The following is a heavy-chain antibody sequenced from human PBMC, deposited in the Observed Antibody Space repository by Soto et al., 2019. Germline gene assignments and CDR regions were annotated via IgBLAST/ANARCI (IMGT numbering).Heavy chain of an antibody. J-gene: IGHJ4*02. Sequence: PSETLSLTCTVSGGSISSSSYYWVLIRQPPGKGLEWIGSIYYSGSTYYNPSLKSRVTISVDTSKNQFSLKLSSVTAADTAVYYCARVYSGSYSDYWGQGTLVTVSS. V-gene: IGHV4-39*01. CDR1: GGSISSSSYY. D-gene: IGHD1-26*01. CDR3: ARVYSGSYSDY. CDR2: IYYSGST.